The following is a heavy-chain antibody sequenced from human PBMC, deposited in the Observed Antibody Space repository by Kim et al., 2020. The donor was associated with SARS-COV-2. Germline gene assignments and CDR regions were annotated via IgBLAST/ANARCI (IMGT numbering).Heavy chain of an antibody. CDR1: GFTFNNYA. CDR2: IRDSGGST. D-gene: IGHD6-19*01. V-gene: IGHV3-23*01. CDR3: AKVTSGSSGWFEYFQH. Sequence: GGSLRLSCAASGFTFNNYAMSWVRQAPGKGLEWVPGIRDSGGSTQYADSVKGRFSISRDNSKNTLYLQMDSLRAEDTAIYYCAKVTSGSSGWFEYFQHWGQGTLVTVSS. J-gene: IGHJ1*01.